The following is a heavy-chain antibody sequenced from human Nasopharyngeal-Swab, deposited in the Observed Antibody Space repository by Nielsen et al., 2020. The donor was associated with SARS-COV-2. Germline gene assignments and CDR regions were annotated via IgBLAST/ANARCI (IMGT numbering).Heavy chain of an antibody. Sequence: SETLSLTCAVSGGSISSGGYSWSWIRQPPGKGLEWIGYIYHSGSTYYNPSLKSRVTISVDRSKNQFSLKLSSVTAADTAVYYCAREKYYYDSSGYYRWSDPWGQGTLVTVSS. CDR1: GGSISSGGYS. D-gene: IGHD3-22*01. V-gene: IGHV4-30-2*01. CDR3: AREKYYYDSSGYYRWSDP. CDR2: IYHSGST. J-gene: IGHJ5*02.